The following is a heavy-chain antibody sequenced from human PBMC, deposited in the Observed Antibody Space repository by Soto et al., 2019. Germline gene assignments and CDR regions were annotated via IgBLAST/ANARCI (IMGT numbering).Heavy chain of an antibody. CDR1: GFTFSSYA. Sequence: GGSLRLSCAASGFTFSSYAMSWVRQAPGKGLERVSAISGSGGSTYYADSVKGRFTISRDNSKNTLYLQMNSLRAEDTAVYYCAKAGKEGDYVWGSYRSRPLYYFDYWGQGTLVTVSS. CDR3: AKAGKEGDYVWGSYRSRPLYYFDY. J-gene: IGHJ4*02. D-gene: IGHD3-16*02. V-gene: IGHV3-23*01. CDR2: ISGSGGST.